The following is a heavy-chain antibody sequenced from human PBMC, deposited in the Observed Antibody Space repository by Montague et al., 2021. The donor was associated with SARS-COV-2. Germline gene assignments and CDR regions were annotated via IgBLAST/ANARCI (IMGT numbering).Heavy chain of an antibody. CDR1: GFTFSSYE. CDR2: ITSSGSTI. J-gene: IGHJ4*02. Sequence: SLRLSFSASGFTFSSYEVHWVRQAPGKGLEWVSYITSSGSTIYYADSVKGRFTISRGNAKNSLFLQMNSLRAEDTAVYYCAIDLRDYDILTGYLWGQGTLATVSS. D-gene: IGHD3-9*01. V-gene: IGHV3-48*03. CDR3: AIDLRDYDILTGYL.